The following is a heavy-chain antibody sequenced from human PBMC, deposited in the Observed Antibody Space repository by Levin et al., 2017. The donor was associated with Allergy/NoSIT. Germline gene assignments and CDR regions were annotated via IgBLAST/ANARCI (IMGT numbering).Heavy chain of an antibody. J-gene: IGHJ3*02. Sequence: GASVKVSCKASGYTFTSYGISWVRQAPGQGLEWMGWISAYNGNTNYAQKLQGRVTMTTDTSTSTAYMELRSLRSDDTAVYYCARVQTYYYGSGDLGAFDIWGQGTMVTVSS. V-gene: IGHV1-18*01. CDR2: ISAYNGNT. CDR3: ARVQTYYYGSGDLGAFDI. CDR1: GYTFTSYG. D-gene: IGHD3-10*01.